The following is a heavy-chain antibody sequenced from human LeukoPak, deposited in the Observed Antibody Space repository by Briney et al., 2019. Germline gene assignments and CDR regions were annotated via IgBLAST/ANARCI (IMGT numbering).Heavy chain of an antibody. CDR2: IYVTGT. D-gene: IGHD3-16*02. V-gene: IGHV4-59*08. CDR1: GGSICTYY. Sequence: SETLSLTCTVSGGSICTYYWSWIRQSPGKGLEWIGYIYVTGTRYNPYLQSRVTISVDRSRNQFFLKMSSVTAADTAVYYCARHIGGGIEDMDVWGKGTKVIVSS. J-gene: IGHJ6*03. CDR3: ARHIGGGIEDMDV.